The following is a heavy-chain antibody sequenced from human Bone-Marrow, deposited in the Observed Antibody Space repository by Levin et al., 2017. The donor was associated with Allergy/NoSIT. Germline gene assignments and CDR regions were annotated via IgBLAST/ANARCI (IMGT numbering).Heavy chain of an antibody. CDR1: GFTFSDYW. Sequence: PGGSLRLSCAASGFTFSDYWMSWVRQAPGKSLERVAHINKDGSDKYYVDSVKGRITVSRDNAKNSVTLQMNSLRADDTAVYYCARDADRGGDLDCWGQGTLVTVSS. CDR2: INKDGSDK. V-gene: IGHV3-7*04. CDR3: ARDADRGGDLDC. D-gene: IGHD3-10*01. J-gene: IGHJ4*02.